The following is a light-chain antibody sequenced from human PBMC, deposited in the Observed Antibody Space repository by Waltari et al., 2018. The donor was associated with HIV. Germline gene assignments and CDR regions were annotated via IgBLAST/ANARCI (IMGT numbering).Light chain of an antibody. V-gene: IGKV3-11*01. CDR1: QSVRSL. CDR3: QQRSSWPLT. Sequence: EIVLTQSPATLSLSPGDRATLSCGASQSVRSLIAWYQQKPGQAPRLLIYDASNRATGIPPRFSGSGSGTDFTLTISSLEPEDFAVYYCQQRSSWPLTFGGGTKVEIK. CDR2: DAS. J-gene: IGKJ4*01.